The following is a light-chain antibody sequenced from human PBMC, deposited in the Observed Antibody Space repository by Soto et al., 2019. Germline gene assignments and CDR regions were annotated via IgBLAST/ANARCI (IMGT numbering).Light chain of an antibody. J-gene: IGKJ1*01. CDR2: DAS. V-gene: IGKV1-33*01. Sequence: DIQMTQSTSSVSSSVVDRFTITCQASQDISNYLNWYQQKPGKAPKLLIYDASNLETGVPSRFSGSGSGTDFTFTISSLQPEDFATYYCLQHNSYPRTFGQGTKVDI. CDR1: QDISNY. CDR3: LQHNSYPRT.